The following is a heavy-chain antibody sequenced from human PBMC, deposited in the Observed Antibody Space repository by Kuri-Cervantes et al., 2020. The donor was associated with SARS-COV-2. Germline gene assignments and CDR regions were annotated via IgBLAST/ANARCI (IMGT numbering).Heavy chain of an antibody. CDR1: GGSISSSSYY. V-gene: IGHV4-39*01. Sequence: SETLSLTCTVSGGSISSSSYYWGWIRQPPGKGLEWIGSIYYSGSTYYNPSLKSRVTISVDTSKNQFSLKLSSVTAADTAVYYCARGLGLYCSGGSCAKWFDPWGQGTRVTGSS. J-gene: IGHJ5*02. CDR2: IYYSGST. CDR3: ARGLGLYCSGGSCAKWFDP. D-gene: IGHD2-15*01.